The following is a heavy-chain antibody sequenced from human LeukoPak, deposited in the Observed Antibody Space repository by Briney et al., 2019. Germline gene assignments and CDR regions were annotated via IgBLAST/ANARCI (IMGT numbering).Heavy chain of an antibody. V-gene: IGHV4-61*02. J-gene: IGHJ4*02. Sequence: PSETLSLTCTVSGGSVSSGTYYWTWSRQPAGKGLEWIGRIYTSGSTNFNPSLKSRVSISLDTSQNQFSLKLSSVTAADTAVYYCAREGAARNFDYWGQGTLVTVSS. CDR3: AREGAARNFDY. D-gene: IGHD6-6*01. CDR2: IYTSGST. CDR1: GGSVSSGTYY.